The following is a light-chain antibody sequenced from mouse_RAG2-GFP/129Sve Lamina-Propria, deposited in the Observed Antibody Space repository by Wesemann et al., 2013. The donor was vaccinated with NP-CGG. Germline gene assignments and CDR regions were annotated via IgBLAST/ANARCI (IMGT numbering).Light chain of an antibody. V-gene: IGKV6-23*01. CDR1: QNVRTA. J-gene: IGKJ2*01. CDR3: QQYSSYPYT. CDR2: WAS. Sequence: DIVMTQSHKFMSTSVGDRVSITCKASQNVRTAVAWYQQKPGQSPKLLIYWASTRHTGVPDRFTGSGSGTDFTLTISNVQSEDLADYFCQQYSSYPYTFGGGTKLEIK.